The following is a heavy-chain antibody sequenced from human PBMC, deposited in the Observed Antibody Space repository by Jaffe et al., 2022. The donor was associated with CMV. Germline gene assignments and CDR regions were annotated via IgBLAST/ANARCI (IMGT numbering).Heavy chain of an antibody. D-gene: IGHD2-15*01. J-gene: IGHJ6*02. CDR1: GFTFSSYG. Sequence: QVQLVESGGGVVQPGRSLRLSCAASGFTFSSYGMHWVRQAPGKGLEWVAVISYDGSNKYYADSVKGRFTISRDNSKNTLYLQMNSLRAEDTAVYYCARRRLRTYYGMDVWGQGTTVTVSS. CDR2: ISYDGSNK. V-gene: IGHV3-30*03. CDR3: ARRRLRTYYGMDV.